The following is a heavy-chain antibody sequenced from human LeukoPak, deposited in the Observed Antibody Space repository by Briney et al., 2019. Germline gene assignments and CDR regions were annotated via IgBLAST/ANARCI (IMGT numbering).Heavy chain of an antibody. CDR2: IYYSGNT. D-gene: IGHD1-14*01. J-gene: IGHJ2*01. Sequence: SETLSLTCTVSGGSISGYYWSWIRQPPGKGLECIGYIYYSGNTNSNPSLNSRVTISVDTSKNQFSLKLSSVTAADTAVYYCARRGSGASLEYYFDLWGRGTLVTVSS. V-gene: IGHV4-59*08. CDR3: ARRGSGASLEYYFDL. CDR1: GGSISGYY.